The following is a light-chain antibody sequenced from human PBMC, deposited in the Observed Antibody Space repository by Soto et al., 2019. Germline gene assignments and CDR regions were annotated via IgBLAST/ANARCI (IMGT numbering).Light chain of an antibody. CDR2: AVS. CDR3: LQDYNYPYT. CDR1: QDISGN. V-gene: IGKV1-6*01. J-gene: IGKJ2*01. Sequence: IPVTQSPTSLTASVGDRVTITCRASQDISGNVGWYQQKPGKAPKLLIFAVSSLQTGVPSRFSGSGSGTEFTLTISSLQPEDFATYYCLQDYNYPYTFGQGTELEIK.